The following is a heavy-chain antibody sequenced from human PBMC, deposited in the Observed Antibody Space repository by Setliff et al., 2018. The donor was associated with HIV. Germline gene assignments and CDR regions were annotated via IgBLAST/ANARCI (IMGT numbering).Heavy chain of an antibody. Sequence: SETLSLTCGLSGGSFSGFYWAWIRQPPGKGLEWIGEINYSGKTNKNPSLKSRVTISADTPRTQFSLNLISVTAADTAVYYCARATYGSRAGTGLYFDSWGQGALVTVSS. J-gene: IGHJ4*02. CDR1: GGSFSGFY. CDR2: INYSGKT. D-gene: IGHD6-6*01. CDR3: ARATYGSRAGTGLYFDS. V-gene: IGHV4-34*01.